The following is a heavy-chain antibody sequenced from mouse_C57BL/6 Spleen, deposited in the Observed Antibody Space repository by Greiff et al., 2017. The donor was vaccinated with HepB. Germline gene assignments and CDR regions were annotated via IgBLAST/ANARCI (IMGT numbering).Heavy chain of an antibody. D-gene: IGHD2-4*01. CDR3: ARSRYDYDDSWYVDV. J-gene: IGHJ1*03. Sequence: EVQLQQSGPELVKPGASVKIPCKASGYTFTDYNMDWVKQSHGKSLEWIGDINPNNGGTIYNQKFRGKATLTVDNSSSTAYMELRSLTSEDTAVYYGARSRYDYDDSWYVDVWGTGTTVTVSS. CDR2: INPNNGGT. V-gene: IGHV1-18*01. CDR1: GYTFTDYN.